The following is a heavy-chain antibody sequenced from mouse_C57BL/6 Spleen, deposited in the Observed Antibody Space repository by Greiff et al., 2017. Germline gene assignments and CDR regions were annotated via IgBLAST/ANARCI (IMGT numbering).Heavy chain of an antibody. CDR3: ARNPCLRGYFDV. D-gene: IGHD3-1*01. CDR1: GYTFTSYW. V-gene: IGHV1-59*01. J-gene: IGHJ1*03. CDR2: IDPSDSYT. Sequence: QVQLQQPGAELVRPGTSVKLSCKASGYTFTSYWMHWVKQRPGQGLEWIGVIDPSDSYTNYNQKFKGKATLTVDTSSSTAYMQLSSLSSEDSAVYDSARNPCLRGYFDVWGTGTTITVSS.